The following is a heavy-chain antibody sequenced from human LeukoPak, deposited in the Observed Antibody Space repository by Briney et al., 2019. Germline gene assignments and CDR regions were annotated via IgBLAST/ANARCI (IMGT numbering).Heavy chain of an antibody. V-gene: IGHV4-59*11. CDR2: IYYSGST. Sequence: SETLSLTCTVSGGSINPHYWSWIRQPPGKGLEWIGYIYYSGSTNYNPPLKRRVTISVDTSKNQFSLKLGSVTAADTAVYYCVRGESWFDPWGQGTLVTVSS. D-gene: IGHD1-26*01. CDR3: VRGESWFDP. CDR1: GGSINPHY. J-gene: IGHJ5*02.